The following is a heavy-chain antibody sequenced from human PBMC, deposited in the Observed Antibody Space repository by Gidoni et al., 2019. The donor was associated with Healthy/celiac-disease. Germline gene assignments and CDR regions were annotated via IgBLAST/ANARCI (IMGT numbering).Heavy chain of an antibody. CDR1: GGSFSGYY. D-gene: IGHD2-15*01. Sequence: QVQLQQWGAGLLKPSETLSLTCAGYGGSFSGYYWSWIRQPPGKGLEWIVEINHRGSTNYNPSLKSRVTISVDTSKNHFSLKLSSVTAADPAVYSCARGGGVGSGTPEDHYGMDVWGQGTTVTVSS. J-gene: IGHJ6*02. CDR2: INHRGST. V-gene: IGHV4-34*01. CDR3: ARGGGVGSGTPEDHYGMDV.